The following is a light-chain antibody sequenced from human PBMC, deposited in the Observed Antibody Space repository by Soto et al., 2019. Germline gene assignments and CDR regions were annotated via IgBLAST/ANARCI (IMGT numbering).Light chain of an antibody. Sequence: SASSATTGDRVTITCRASQSIGTYLAWYQQIPGRAPKLLIFAASTLQRGVPSRFSGSGSGTDFTLTISCLQSEDFATYYCQQYYIFPPAFGGGTRVDSK. CDR1: QSIGTY. CDR2: AAS. V-gene: IGKV1-8*01. CDR3: QQYYIFPPA. J-gene: IGKJ4*01.